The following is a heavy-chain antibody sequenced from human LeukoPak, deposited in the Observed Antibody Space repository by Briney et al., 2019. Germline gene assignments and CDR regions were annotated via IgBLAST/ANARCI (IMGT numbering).Heavy chain of an antibody. CDR1: GYTLTELS. Sequence: ASVKVSCKVSGYTLTELSMHWVRQAPGKGLEWMGGFDPEDGETIYAQKFQGRVTMTEDTSTDTAYIELSSLRSEDTAVYYCATVGAAFGFFDYWGQGTLVTVSS. D-gene: IGHD1-26*01. J-gene: IGHJ4*02. CDR3: ATVGAAFGFFDY. V-gene: IGHV1-24*01. CDR2: FDPEDGET.